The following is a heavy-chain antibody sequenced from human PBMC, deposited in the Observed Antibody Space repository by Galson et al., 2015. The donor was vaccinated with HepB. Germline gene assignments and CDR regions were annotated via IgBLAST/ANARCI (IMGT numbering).Heavy chain of an antibody. CDR1: GFTFRDYG. CDR3: ARDLRPYARDAYKIGGLNY. CDR2: IWYDGNNK. D-gene: IGHD5-24*01. Sequence: SLRLSCAASGFTFRDYGMHWVRQAPGKGLEWVAVIWYDGNNKYYADSVKGRFTISRDNSKNTLYLQMNSLRVEDTAVYYCARDLRPYARDAYKIGGLNYWGQGTLVTVSS. J-gene: IGHJ4*02. V-gene: IGHV3-33*08.